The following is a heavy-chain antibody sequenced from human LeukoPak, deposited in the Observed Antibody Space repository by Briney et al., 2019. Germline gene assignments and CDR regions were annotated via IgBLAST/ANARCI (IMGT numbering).Heavy chain of an antibody. J-gene: IGHJ3*02. Sequence: PSETLSLTCTVSGFSISSGDYWGWVRQPPGKGLEWIGSIYHSGSTYYNPSLKSRVTISVDPSKNQFSLKLNSVTAADTAVYYCARDLGSEWFGELYRPHAFDIWGQGTMVTVSS. CDR1: GFSISSGDY. CDR2: IYHSGST. CDR3: ARDLGSEWFGELYRPHAFDI. V-gene: IGHV4-38-2*02. D-gene: IGHD3-10*01.